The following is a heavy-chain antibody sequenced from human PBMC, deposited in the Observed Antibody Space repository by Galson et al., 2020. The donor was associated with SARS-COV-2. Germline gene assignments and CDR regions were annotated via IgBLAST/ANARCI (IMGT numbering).Heavy chain of an antibody. D-gene: IGHD4-17*01. Sequence: SETLSLTCTVSGGSISSGNYYWGWIRQHPGKGPEWIGYIYNSGSTYYNPSLKSRVTISINTSKNQFSLILNSVTAADTAVYYCVTGDYSYYFDYWGQGTLVTVS. CDR3: VTGDYSYYFDY. CDR2: IYNSGST. V-gene: IGHV4-31*03. CDR1: GGSISSGNYY. J-gene: IGHJ4*02.